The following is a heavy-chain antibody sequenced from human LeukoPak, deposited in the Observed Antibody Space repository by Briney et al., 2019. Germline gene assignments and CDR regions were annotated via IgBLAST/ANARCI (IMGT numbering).Heavy chain of an antibody. CDR3: VRGSKIRGVIPEGEFDY. Sequence: GGSLRLSCAASGFTVSSNYMSWVRQAPGKGLEWVSIIYRVGSTFYADSVKGRFTLSRDDSKNTVYLQMNRLRAEDTAVYFCVRGSKIRGVIPEGEFDYWGQGTLVTVSS. V-gene: IGHV3-66*02. CDR1: GFTVSSNY. D-gene: IGHD3-10*01. J-gene: IGHJ4*02. CDR2: IYRVGST.